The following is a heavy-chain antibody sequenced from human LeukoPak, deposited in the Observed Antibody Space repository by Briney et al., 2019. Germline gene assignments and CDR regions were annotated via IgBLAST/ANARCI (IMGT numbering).Heavy chain of an antibody. V-gene: IGHV3-9*01. CDR1: GFTFDDYA. CDR3: AKDSSGSYPGTNSDY. D-gene: IGHD1-26*01. CDR2: ISWNSGSI. J-gene: IGHJ4*02. Sequence: GGSLRLSCAASGFTFDDYAMHWVRQAPGKGLEWVSGISWNSGSIGYADSVKGRFTISRDNAKNSLYLQMNSLRAEDTALYYCAKDSSGSYPGTNSDYWGQGTLVTVSS.